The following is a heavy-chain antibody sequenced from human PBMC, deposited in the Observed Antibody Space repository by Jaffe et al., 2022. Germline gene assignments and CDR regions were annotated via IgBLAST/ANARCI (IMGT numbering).Heavy chain of an antibody. D-gene: IGHD3-3*01. Sequence: QVQLQQWGAGLLKPSETLSLTCAVYGGSFSGYYWSWIRQPPGKGLEWIGEINHSGSTNYNPSLKSRVTISVDTSKNQFSLKLSSVTAADTAVYYCARGTAGWVTIFGVADGTRGWFDPWGQGTLVTVSS. CDR1: GGSFSGYY. CDR2: INHSGST. V-gene: IGHV4-34*01. CDR3: ARGTAGWVTIFGVADGTRGWFDP. J-gene: IGHJ5*02.